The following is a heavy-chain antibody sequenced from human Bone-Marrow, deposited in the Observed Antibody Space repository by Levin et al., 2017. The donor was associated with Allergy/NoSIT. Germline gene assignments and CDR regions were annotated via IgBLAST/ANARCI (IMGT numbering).Heavy chain of an antibody. CDR2: IRNKANSYIT. CDR1: GFTFSNHY. Sequence: GESLKISCAASGFTFSNHYMDWVRQAPGKGLEWVGRIRNKANSYITEYAASVKGRFTISRDDSKNSLYLQMDSLKTEDTAVYYCARHNAYYSGGRWHGNWLDPWGQGTLVTVSS. D-gene: IGHD2-15*01. CDR3: ARHNAYYSGGRWHGNWLDP. J-gene: IGHJ5*02. V-gene: IGHV3-72*01.